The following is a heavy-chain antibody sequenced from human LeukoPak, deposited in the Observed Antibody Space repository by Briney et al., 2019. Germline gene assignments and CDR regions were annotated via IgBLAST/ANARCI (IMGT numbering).Heavy chain of an antibody. Sequence: SETLSLTCTVSGGSISSGDYYWSWIRQPPGKGLEWIGYIYYSGSTYYNPSLKSRVTISVDTSKNQFSLKLSSVTAADTAVYYCARARYGIRFLDREEYYYYMDVWGKGTTVTVSS. CDR1: GGSISSGDYY. J-gene: IGHJ6*03. CDR3: ARARYGIRFLDREEYYYYMDV. CDR2: IYYSGST. V-gene: IGHV4-30-4*01. D-gene: IGHD3-3*01.